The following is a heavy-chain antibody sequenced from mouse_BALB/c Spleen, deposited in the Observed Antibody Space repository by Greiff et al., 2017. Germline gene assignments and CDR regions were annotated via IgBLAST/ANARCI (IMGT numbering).Heavy chain of an antibody. J-gene: IGHJ4*01. CDR3: ARDGDSSGGYPMDY. D-gene: IGHD3-2*01. V-gene: IGHV2-6-7*01. CDR1: GFSLTGYG. Sequence: QVQLQQSGPGLVAPSQSLSITCTVSGFSLTGYGVNWVRQPPGKGLEWLGMIWGDGSTDYNSALKSRLSFSKDISKSQVFLKMNSLQTDDTARYYCARDGDSSGGYPMDYWGQGTSVTVSS. CDR2: IWGDGST.